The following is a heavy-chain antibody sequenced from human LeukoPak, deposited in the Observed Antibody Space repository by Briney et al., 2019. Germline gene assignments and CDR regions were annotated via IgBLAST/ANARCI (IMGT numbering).Heavy chain of an antibody. CDR1: GFSFSIYF. J-gene: IGHJ4*02. D-gene: IGHD3-16*01. CDR2: ISRTSEYI. CDR3: AGGGDFDY. V-gene: IGHV3-21*01. Sequence: GGSLRLSCAASGFSFSIYFMNWVRRAPGKGLEWVSSISRTSEYIHYADSVRGRFAISRDNAKNSVYLQMNSLRAEDTAVYFCAGGGDFDYWGQGILVTVSA.